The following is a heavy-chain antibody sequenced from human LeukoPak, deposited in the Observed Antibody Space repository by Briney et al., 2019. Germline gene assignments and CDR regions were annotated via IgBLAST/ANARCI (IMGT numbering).Heavy chain of an antibody. D-gene: IGHD4-17*01. Sequence: ASVKVSCKASGYTFTAYYIHWVRQAPGQGLEWLGWVNPNTGGTNFAPKFQGGVTMTRDTSIRMTYMELTSLKSDDTAVYYCARVSPYGDFDCWGQGTLVTVSS. J-gene: IGHJ4*02. V-gene: IGHV1-2*02. CDR2: VNPNTGGT. CDR3: ARVSPYGDFDC. CDR1: GYTFTAYY.